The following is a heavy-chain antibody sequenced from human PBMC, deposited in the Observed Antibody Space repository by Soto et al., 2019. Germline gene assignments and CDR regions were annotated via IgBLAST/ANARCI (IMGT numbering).Heavy chain of an antibody. Sequence: SETLSLTCTVSGVSISSGGYYWSWIRQHPGKGLEWIGYIYYSGSTYYNPSLKSRVTISVDTSKNQFSLKLSSVTAADTAVYYCARLAVTFGGVIGSYMDVWGKGTTVTVSS. D-gene: IGHD3-16*02. CDR3: ARLAVTFGGVIGSYMDV. CDR1: GVSISSGGYY. J-gene: IGHJ6*03. CDR2: IYYSGST. V-gene: IGHV4-31*03.